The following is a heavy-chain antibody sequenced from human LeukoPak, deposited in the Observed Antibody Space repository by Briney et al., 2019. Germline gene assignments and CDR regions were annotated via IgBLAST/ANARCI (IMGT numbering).Heavy chain of an antibody. V-gene: IGHV3-23*01. CDR1: GFTFSSYA. D-gene: IGHD3-22*01. CDR2: ISGSGGST. Sequence: GGSLRLSCAASGFTFSSYAMSWVRQAPGKGLEWVSAISGSGGSTYYADSVKGRFTISRDNSKNTLYLQMNSLRAEDTAVYYCAKVQEKRITMIVVVTPRYFDYWGQGTLVTVSS. CDR3: AKVQEKRITMIVVVTPRYFDY. J-gene: IGHJ4*02.